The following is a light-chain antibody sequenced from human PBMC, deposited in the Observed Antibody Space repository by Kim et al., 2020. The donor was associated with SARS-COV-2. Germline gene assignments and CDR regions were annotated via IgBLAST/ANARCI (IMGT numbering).Light chain of an antibody. CDR2: KAS. CDR3: QQYNSYRYT. CDR1: QSISSW. V-gene: IGKV1-5*03. Sequence: SASVGDRVTITCRASQSISSWLAWYQQKPGKAPKLLSYKASSLESGVPSRFSGSGSGTEFTLTISSLQPDDFATYYCQQYNSYRYTFGQGTKLEIK. J-gene: IGKJ2*01.